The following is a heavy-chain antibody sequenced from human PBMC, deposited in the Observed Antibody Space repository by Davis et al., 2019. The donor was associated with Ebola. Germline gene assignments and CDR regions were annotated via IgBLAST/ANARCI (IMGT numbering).Heavy chain of an antibody. CDR2: IYYSGST. D-gene: IGHD2-21*01. V-gene: IGHV4-59*01. CDR1: GGSMRSYY. J-gene: IGHJ6*02. CDR3: ARDGEPYYYYGMDV. Sequence: SETLSLTCTVSGGSMRSYYWSWIRQPPGKGLEWIGYIYYSGSTNYNPSLKSRVTISVDTSKNQFSLKLSSVTAADTAVYYCARDGEPYYYYGMDVWGQGTTVTVSS.